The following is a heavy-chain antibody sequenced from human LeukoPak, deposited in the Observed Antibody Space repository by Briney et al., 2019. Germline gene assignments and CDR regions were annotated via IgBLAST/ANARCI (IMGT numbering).Heavy chain of an antibody. J-gene: IGHJ6*03. V-gene: IGHV4-39*01. CDR1: GGSISSSSYY. Sequence: PSETLSLTCTVSGGSISSSSYYWGWIRQPPGKWLEWIGNIYYSGSTYYNPSLKSRVTISVDTSKNQFSLKLSSVTAADTAVYYCARQYDSYFYYYLDLWGTGTTVTVSS. CDR2: IYYSGST. CDR3: ARQYDSYFYYYLDL.